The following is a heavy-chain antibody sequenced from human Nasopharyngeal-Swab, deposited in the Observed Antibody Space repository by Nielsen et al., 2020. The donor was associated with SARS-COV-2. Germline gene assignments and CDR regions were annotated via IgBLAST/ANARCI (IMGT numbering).Heavy chain of an antibody. CDR2: INPNSGGT. J-gene: IGHJ6*02. Sequence: ASVKVSCKASGYTFTGYYMHWVRQAPGQGLEWMGWINPNSGGTNYAQKFQGWVTMTRDTSISTAYMELSRLRSDDTAVYYYARDLVADYALTVRGNYYYGMDVWGQGTTVTVSS. CDR3: ARDLVADYALTVRGNYYYGMDV. CDR1: GYTFTGYY. D-gene: IGHD4/OR15-4a*01. V-gene: IGHV1-2*04.